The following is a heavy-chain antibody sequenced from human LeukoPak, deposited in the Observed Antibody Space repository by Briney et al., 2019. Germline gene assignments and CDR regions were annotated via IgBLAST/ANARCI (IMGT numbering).Heavy chain of an antibody. CDR2: ISYDGSNK. Sequence: PGRSLRLSCAASGFTFSSYAVHWVRQAPGKGLEWVAVISYDGSNKYYADSVKGRFTISRDNSKNTLYLQMNSLRAGDTAVYYCARDGYGLDTAMVSTIFDYWGQGTLVTVSS. D-gene: IGHD5-18*01. CDR1: GFTFSSYA. CDR3: ARDGYGLDTAMVSTIFDY. J-gene: IGHJ4*02. V-gene: IGHV3-30-3*01.